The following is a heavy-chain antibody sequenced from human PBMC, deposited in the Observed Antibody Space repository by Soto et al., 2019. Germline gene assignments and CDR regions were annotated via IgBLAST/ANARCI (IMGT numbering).Heavy chain of an antibody. CDR1: GYTLPSYG. V-gene: IGHV1-18*01. CDR2: IIAYNGNT. D-gene: IGHD3-22*01. Sequence: ASVKVSFKASGYTLPSYGISWVRQAPGQGLEWMGWIIAYNGNTNYAQKLQGRVTMTTDTSTSTAYMELRSLRSDDTAVYYCARASAYYESSGYRTTPLYFDYWGQGTLVTVSS. CDR3: ARASAYYESSGYRTTPLYFDY. J-gene: IGHJ4*02.